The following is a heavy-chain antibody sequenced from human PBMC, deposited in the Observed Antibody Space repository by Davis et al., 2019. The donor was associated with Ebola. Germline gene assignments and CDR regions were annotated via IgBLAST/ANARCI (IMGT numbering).Heavy chain of an antibody. V-gene: IGHV1-8*02. CDR1: GYTFTRYD. CDR2: MNPNSGNT. CDR3: ARGEYSSPDFVDY. Sequence: ASVTVSCKASGYTFTRYDLYWARHATGQGLEWVGWMNPNSGNTGYAQKFQGRVTMTRNTSISTAYMELSSLRSEDTAVYYCARGEYSSPDFVDYWGQGTLVTVSS. J-gene: IGHJ4*02. D-gene: IGHD6-13*01.